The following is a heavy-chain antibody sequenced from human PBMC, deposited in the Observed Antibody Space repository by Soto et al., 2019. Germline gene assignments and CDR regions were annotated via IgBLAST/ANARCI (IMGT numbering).Heavy chain of an antibody. Sequence: ASVKVSCKASGYTFTSYDMHWVRQAPGQRLEWMGWINPNSGGTNYAQKFQGWVTMTRDTSISTAYMELSRLRSDDTAVYYCARGGVVTGIPNTYFDYRGQAPLVTVSS. J-gene: IGHJ4*02. CDR1: GYTFTSYD. CDR3: ARGGVVTGIPNTYFDY. D-gene: IGHD2-21*02. V-gene: IGHV1-2*04. CDR2: INPNSGGT.